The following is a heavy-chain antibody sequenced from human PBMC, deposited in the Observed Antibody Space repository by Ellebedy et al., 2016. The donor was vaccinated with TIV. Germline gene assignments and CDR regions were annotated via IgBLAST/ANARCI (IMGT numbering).Heavy chain of an antibody. CDR3: AKEDTAMADYFDY. V-gene: IGHV3-23*01. Sequence: GGSLRLXXAASGFTFSSYAMSWVRQAPGKGPEWVSAISGSGGSTYYADSVKGRFTISRDNSKNTLYLQMNSLRAEDTAVYYCAKEDTAMADYFDYWGQGTLVTVSS. CDR1: GFTFSSYA. J-gene: IGHJ4*02. CDR2: ISGSGGST. D-gene: IGHD5-18*01.